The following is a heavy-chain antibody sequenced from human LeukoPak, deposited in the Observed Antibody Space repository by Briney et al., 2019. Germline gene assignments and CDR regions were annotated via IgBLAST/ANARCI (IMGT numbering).Heavy chain of an antibody. J-gene: IGHJ4*02. CDR2: INNDGSEQ. CDR3: ARHNVLSFDS. Sequence: QTGGSLRLSCAASGFTFSSYWMTWVRQAPGKGLEWVANINNDGSEQSYVDSVKGRFTISRDNAKNSLYLQVNSLRAEDTAVYYCARHNVLSFDSWGQGTLVTVSS. CDR1: GFTFSSYW. V-gene: IGHV3-7*05. D-gene: IGHD2-8*01.